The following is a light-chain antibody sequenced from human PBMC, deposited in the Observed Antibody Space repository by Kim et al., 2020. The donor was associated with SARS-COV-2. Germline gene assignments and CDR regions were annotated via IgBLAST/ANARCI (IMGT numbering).Light chain of an antibody. CDR1: RRDVGGYNS. J-gene: IGLJ1*01. CDR3: SSHTTSSTYV. CDR2: DVS. Sequence: GQAITITCTGTRRDVGGYNSVSWYQQHPGKAPKLMIYDVSERASGVSNRFSGSQSGNTASLTISGLRAEDEADYYCSSHTTSSTYVFGSGTKVTVL. V-gene: IGLV2-14*03.